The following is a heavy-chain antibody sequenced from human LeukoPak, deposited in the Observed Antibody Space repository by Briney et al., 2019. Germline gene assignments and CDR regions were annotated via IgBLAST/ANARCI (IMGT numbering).Heavy chain of an antibody. Sequence: PGGSLRLSCAASGFTFSNYAMSWVRQAPGKGLEWVSAISGGEGFTYYADSVKGRFTISRDNSKNTLYLQMNSLRAEDTAVYYCAKRLAVAGQYYFDSWGQGTLVTVSS. V-gene: IGHV3-23*01. J-gene: IGHJ4*02. D-gene: IGHD6-19*01. CDR2: ISGGEGFT. CDR3: AKRLAVAGQYYFDS. CDR1: GFTFSNYA.